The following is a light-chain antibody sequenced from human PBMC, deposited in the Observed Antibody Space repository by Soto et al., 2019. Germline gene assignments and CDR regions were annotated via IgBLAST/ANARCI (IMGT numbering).Light chain of an antibody. J-gene: IGKJ3*01. CDR3: QQYGSSRFT. Sequence: EIVLTQSPGTLSLSPGERATLSCRASQSISSSYLAWYQQKPGQAPSLLVYGASSRATGIPDRFSGSGSGTDFTLTISRLEPEDVAVYYCQQYGSSRFTFGPGTKVDIK. V-gene: IGKV3-20*01. CDR2: GAS. CDR1: QSISSSY.